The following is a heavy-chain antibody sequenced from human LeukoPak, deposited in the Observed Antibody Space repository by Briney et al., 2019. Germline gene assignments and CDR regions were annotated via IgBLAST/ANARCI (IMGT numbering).Heavy chain of an antibody. CDR2: ISAYNGNT. V-gene: IGHV1-18*01. CDR1: GYTFTSYG. Sequence: GASVKVSCKASGYTFTSYGISWVRQAPGQGLEWMGWISAYNGNTNYAQKLQGRVTMTTDTSTSTAYMALRSLRSDDTAVYYCARVVFGAAAGTDYFDYWGQGTLVTVSS. J-gene: IGHJ4*02. CDR3: ARVVFGAAAGTDYFDY. D-gene: IGHD6-13*01.